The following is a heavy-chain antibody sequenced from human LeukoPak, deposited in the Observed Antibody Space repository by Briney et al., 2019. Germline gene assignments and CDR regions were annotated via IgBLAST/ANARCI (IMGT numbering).Heavy chain of an antibody. V-gene: IGHV5-51*01. D-gene: IGHD1-26*01. Sequence: GESLKISCKGSGYSFTTYWIAWVRQMPGKGLEWMGIIYPGDSDTRYSPSFQGQVTISADKSISTAYLQWSSLKASDIAMYYCARSGNNYYFDSWGQGTLVTVSS. CDR2: IYPGDSDT. CDR3: ARSGNNYYFDS. CDR1: GYSFTTYW. J-gene: IGHJ4*02.